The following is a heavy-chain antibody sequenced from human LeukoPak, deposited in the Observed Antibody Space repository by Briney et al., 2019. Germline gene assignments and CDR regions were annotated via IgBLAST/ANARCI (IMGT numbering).Heavy chain of an antibody. D-gene: IGHD3-22*01. V-gene: IGHV4-38-2*01. CDR2: IYHSGST. CDR1: GYSISSGYY. CDR3: VRVSSSGYWIDY. J-gene: IGHJ4*02. Sequence: SETLSFTCADSGYSISSGYYWGWIRQPPGKGLEWIGSIYHSGSTYYNPSLKSRVTISVDTSKNQFSLKLSSVTAADTAVYYCVRVSSSGYWIDYWGQGTLVTVSS.